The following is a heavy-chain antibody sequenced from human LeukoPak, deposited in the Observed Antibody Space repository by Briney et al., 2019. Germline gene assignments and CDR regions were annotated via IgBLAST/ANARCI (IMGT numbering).Heavy chain of an antibody. CDR3: ARDRWFGELFHDAFDI. CDR1: GFTFSSYW. V-gene: IGHV3-7*03. CDR2: IKQDGSEK. Sequence: GGSLRLSYAASGFTFSSYWMSWVRQAPGKGLEWVANIKQDGSEKYYVDSVKGRFTISRDNAKNSLYLQMNSLRAEDTAVYYCARDRWFGELFHDAFDIWGQGIMVTVSS. D-gene: IGHD3-10*01. J-gene: IGHJ3*02.